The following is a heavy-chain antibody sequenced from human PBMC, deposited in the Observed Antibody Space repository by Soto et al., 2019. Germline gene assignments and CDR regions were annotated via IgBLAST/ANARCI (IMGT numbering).Heavy chain of an antibody. CDR2: ISCSAASA. CDR1: GFTLNKYA. D-gene: IGHD7-27*01. V-gene: IGHV3-23*01. J-gene: IGHJ4*02. CDR3: TGAESPDTAYFSLY. Sequence: GGSLRLSCAASGFTLNKYAMSWVRHAPWKGLEWVSTISCSAASAYYADYVKGRLTISRDTSNGIAYLQMSSLKIEDSGVYYFTGAESPDTAYFSLYWGQGTPVPAYS.